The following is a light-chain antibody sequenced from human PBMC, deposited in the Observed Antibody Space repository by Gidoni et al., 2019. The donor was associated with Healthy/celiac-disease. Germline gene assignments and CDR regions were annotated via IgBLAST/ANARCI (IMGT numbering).Light chain of an antibody. V-gene: IGKV1-27*01. CDR2: SAS. CDR1: QGTSSY. J-gene: IGKJ4*01. Sequence: DIQLTQSPSSLSASVGDRVTITCRSQGTSSYLNCYRQKPGKVPKLLIYSASNLQSGVPSRFSGSGSGTDFTLTISSLQPEDVATSYGQRTYNAPHLTFGGGTKVEIK. CDR3: QRTYNAPHLT.